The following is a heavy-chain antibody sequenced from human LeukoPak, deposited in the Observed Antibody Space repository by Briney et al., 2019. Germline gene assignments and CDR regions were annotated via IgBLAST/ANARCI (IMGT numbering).Heavy chain of an antibody. Sequence: PSETLSLTCTVSGGSISGGGYYWTWIRQHPGKGLEWIGYIYYSGSTYYNPSLKSRVTISVDTSKNQFSLKLSSVTAADTAVYYCARYSSGWLPFDYWGQGTLVTVSS. V-gene: IGHV4-31*03. CDR1: GGSISGGGYY. J-gene: IGHJ4*02. D-gene: IGHD6-19*01. CDR2: IYYSGST. CDR3: ARYSSGWLPFDY.